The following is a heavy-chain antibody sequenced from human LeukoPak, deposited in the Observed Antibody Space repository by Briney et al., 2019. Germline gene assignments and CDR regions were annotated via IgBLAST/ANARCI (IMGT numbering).Heavy chain of an antibody. Sequence: VASVKVSCKASGYTFTSYGISWVRQAPGQGLEWMGWISAYNGNTNYAQKLQGRVTMTTDTSTSTAYMELRSLRSDDTAVYYCARVPPGVRIAARPSVYYGMDVWGQGTTVTVSS. CDR1: GYTFTSYG. CDR3: ARVPPGVRIAARPSVYYGMDV. J-gene: IGHJ6*02. D-gene: IGHD6-6*01. CDR2: ISAYNGNT. V-gene: IGHV1-18*01.